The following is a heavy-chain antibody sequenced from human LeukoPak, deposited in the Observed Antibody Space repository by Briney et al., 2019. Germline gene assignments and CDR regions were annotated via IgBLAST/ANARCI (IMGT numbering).Heavy chain of an antibody. Sequence: ASVKVSCKASGGTFSSYAISWVRQAPGQGLEWMGGIIPIFGTANYAQKFQGRVTITADESTSTAYMGLSSLRSEDTAVYYCARVVDSSGYYYDYWGQGTLVTVSS. J-gene: IGHJ4*02. CDR3: ARVVDSSGYYYDY. CDR1: GGTFSSYA. D-gene: IGHD3-22*01. CDR2: IIPIFGTA. V-gene: IGHV1-69*13.